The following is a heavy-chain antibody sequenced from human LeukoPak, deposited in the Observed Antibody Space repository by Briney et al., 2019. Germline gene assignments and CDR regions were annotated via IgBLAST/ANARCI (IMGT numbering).Heavy chain of an antibody. CDR3: AKTPVVTLSAFDI. V-gene: IGHV4-34*01. CDR1: GGSFSGYV. Sequence: SETLSLTCGVYGGSFSGYVWSWIRQPPGKGLQWIGEINHSGSTTYNPSFKSQVTISLDTSRNQFSLKLTSVTAADTAVYYCAKTPVVTLSAFDIWGQGTLVTVSS. J-gene: IGHJ3*02. CDR2: INHSGST. D-gene: IGHD3-22*01.